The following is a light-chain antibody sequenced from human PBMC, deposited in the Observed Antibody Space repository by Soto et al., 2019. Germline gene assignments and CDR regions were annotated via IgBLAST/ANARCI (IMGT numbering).Light chain of an antibody. CDR3: QQYDTYRT. CDR1: QSIGAW. Sequence: DIQMTQSPSTLSASVGDRVTITCRASQSIGAWLAWYQQKPGKAPKLLIYKASSLGSGVSSRFSGSGSGTEFTLTISSLQPDDFAIYYCQQYDTYRTFGQGTKVEIK. J-gene: IGKJ1*01. CDR2: KAS. V-gene: IGKV1-5*03.